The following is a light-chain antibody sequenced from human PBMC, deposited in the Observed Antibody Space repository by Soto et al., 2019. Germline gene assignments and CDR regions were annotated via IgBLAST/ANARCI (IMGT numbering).Light chain of an antibody. CDR1: SSNIGADYD. V-gene: IGLV1-40*01. CDR2: GNS. Sequence: QSVLTQPPSVSGAPGQRVTISCTGSSSNIGADYDVHWYQQLPGTAPKLLIYGNSNRPSRVPDRFSGSKSGTSASLAITGLQAEDDADYYCQSYDSSLSAVVFGGGTKLTVL. J-gene: IGLJ3*02. CDR3: QSYDSSLSAVV.